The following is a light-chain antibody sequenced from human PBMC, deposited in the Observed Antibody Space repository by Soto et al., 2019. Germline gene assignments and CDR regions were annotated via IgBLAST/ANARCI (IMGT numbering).Light chain of an antibody. CDR1: GSDVGGYNY. CDR2: EVV. V-gene: IGLV2-14*01. Sequence: QSALTQPASVSGSPGQSITISCTGTGSDVGGYNYVSWYQHHPGKAPKLMIYEVVNRPSGVSNRFSGSKSGITASLTISGLQAEDEADYYCTSYTSSSPLVFGTGTKLTVL. CDR3: TSYTSSSPLV. J-gene: IGLJ1*01.